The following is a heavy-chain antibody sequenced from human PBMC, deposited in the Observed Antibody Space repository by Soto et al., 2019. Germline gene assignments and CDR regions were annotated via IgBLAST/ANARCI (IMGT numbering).Heavy chain of an antibody. CDR3: AKDYHSGYGNPVYYYYYGMDV. J-gene: IGHJ6*02. CDR1: GFTFSSYG. CDR2: ISYDGSNK. V-gene: IGHV3-30*18. Sequence: QVQLVESGGGVVQPGRSLRLSCAASGFTFSSYGMHWVRQAPGKGLEWVAVISYDGSNKYYADSVKGRFTIYRDNSKNTLYLQMNSLRAEDTAVYYCAKDYHSGYGNPVYYYYYGMDVWGQGTTVTVSS. D-gene: IGHD5-12*01.